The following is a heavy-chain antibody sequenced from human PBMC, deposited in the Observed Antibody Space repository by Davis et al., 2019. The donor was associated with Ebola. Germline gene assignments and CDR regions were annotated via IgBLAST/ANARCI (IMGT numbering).Heavy chain of an antibody. CDR1: GFTFSSYS. Sequence: PGGSLRLSCAASGFTFSSYSMNWVRQAPGKGLEWVSYISSSSSTIYYADSVKGRFTISRDNAKNSLYLQMNSLRAEDTAVYYCARLRSTSCYSLDYWVQGTLVTVSS. CDR2: ISSSSSTI. D-gene: IGHD2-2*01. J-gene: IGHJ4*02. V-gene: IGHV3-48*04. CDR3: ARLRSTSCYSLDY.